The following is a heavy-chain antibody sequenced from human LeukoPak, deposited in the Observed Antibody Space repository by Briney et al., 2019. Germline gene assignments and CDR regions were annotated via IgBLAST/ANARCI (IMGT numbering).Heavy chain of an antibody. J-gene: IGHJ6*04. V-gene: IGHV4-31*03. CDR3: AREGATIPYHYYYGMDV. Sequence: SETLSLTCTVSGGSISSGGYYWSWIRQHPGKGLEWIGYIYYSGSTYYNPSLKSRVTISVDTSKNQFSLKLSSVTAADTAVYYCAREGATIPYHYYYGMDVWGKGTTVTVSS. CDR1: GGSISSGGYY. D-gene: IGHD5-12*01. CDR2: IYYSGST.